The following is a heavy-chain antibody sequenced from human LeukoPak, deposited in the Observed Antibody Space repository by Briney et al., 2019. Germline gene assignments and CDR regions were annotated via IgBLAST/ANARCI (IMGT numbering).Heavy chain of an antibody. CDR2: INPTSGGT. CDR3: ARGERDTAMATDY. Sequence: AASVKVSCKASGYTFTGYYMHWVRQAPGQGVEWMGWINPTSGGTNYAQKFQGRVTMTRDTSISTAYMELSRLRSDDTAVYYCARGERDTAMATDYWGQGTLVTVSS. CDR1: GYTFTGYY. J-gene: IGHJ4*02. V-gene: IGHV1-2*02. D-gene: IGHD5-18*01.